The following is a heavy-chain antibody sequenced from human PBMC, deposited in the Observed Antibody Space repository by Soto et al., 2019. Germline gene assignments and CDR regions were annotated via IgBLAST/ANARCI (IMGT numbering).Heavy chain of an antibody. CDR3: AKERLARGFDY. J-gene: IGHJ4*02. CDR1: GFTFSNYA. V-gene: IGHV3-23*01. Sequence: EVQLLDSGGGLVQPGGSLRLSCEASGFTFSNYAMNWVRQAPGKGLEWVLGISGGGDNTYYADSVKGRFTISRDNSKNPVFLQMNSLRAEDTAVYYCAKERLARGFDYCGQGTLVTVSS. CDR2: ISGGGDNT.